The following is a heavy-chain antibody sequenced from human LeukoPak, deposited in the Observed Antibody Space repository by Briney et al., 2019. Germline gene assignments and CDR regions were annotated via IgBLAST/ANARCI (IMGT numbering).Heavy chain of an antibody. J-gene: IGHJ5*02. Sequence: SQTLSLTCTVSGGSISSGGYYWSWIPQHPGKGLEWIGYIYYSGSTYYIPSLKSRLTIAVDTSKNQFSLKLSSVTAADTAVYYCARGGYCSGGSCYLTWFDPWGQGTLVTVSS. V-gene: IGHV4-31*03. D-gene: IGHD2-15*01. CDR2: IYYSGST. CDR3: ARGGYCSGGSCYLTWFDP. CDR1: GGSISSGGYY.